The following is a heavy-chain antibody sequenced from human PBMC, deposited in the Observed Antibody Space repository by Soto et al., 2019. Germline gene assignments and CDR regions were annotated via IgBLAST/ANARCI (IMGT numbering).Heavy chain of an antibody. V-gene: IGHV3-30*18. CDR2: ISYDGSNK. D-gene: IGHD6-13*01. CDR3: AKDEQQLFFSPFDY. CDR1: GFTFSSYG. Sequence: QVQLVESGGGVVQPGSSLKLSCAASGFTFSSYGMHWVRQGPGKGLEWVAVISYDGSNKYYADYVKGRFTISRDNSKNKLYLQMNSLRAEDTAVYCCAKDEQQLFFSPFDYRGQGTLVTVSS. J-gene: IGHJ4*02.